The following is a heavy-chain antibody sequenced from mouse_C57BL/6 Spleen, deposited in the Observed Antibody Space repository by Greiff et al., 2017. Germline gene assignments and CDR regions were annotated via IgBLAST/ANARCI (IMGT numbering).Heavy chain of an antibody. CDR3: ARELRPDY. D-gene: IGHD1-2*01. J-gene: IGHJ2*01. Sequence: QVQLQQPGAELVRPGTSVKLSCKASGYTFTSYWMHWVKQRPGQGLEWIGVIDPSDSYTSYNQKFKGKATLTVDTSSSTAYMQLSSLTSEDSAVYYCARELRPDYWGQGTTLTVSS. V-gene: IGHV1-59*01. CDR2: IDPSDSYT. CDR1: GYTFTSYW.